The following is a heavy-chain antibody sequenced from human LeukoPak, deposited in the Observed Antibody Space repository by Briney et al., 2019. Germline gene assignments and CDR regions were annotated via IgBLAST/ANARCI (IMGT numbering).Heavy chain of an antibody. Sequence: GGSLRLSCAASGFTFSSYAMSWFRQAPGKGLEWVSAISGSGGSTYYADSAKGRFTISRDNSKNTLYLQMNSLRAEDTAVYYCAKGVVVVVPAAPWIYWGQGTLVTVSS. CDR1: GFTFSSYA. J-gene: IGHJ4*02. D-gene: IGHD2-2*01. V-gene: IGHV3-23*01. CDR3: AKGVVVVVPAAPWIY. CDR2: ISGSGGST.